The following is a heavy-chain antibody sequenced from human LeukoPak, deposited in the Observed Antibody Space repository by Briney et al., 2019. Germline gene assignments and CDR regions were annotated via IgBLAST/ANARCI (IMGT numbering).Heavy chain of an antibody. J-gene: IGHJ4*02. CDR2: IYPGDSDT. CDR3: ARHSVSGRGDEGRLDY. V-gene: IGHV5-51*01. CDR1: GYSFTSYW. Sequence: GESLKTPCKGSGYSFTSYWIGWVRQMPGKGLEWMGIIYPGDSDTRYRPPFQGQVTIPADKSISTAYLQWNSLKASDTALYYCARHSVSGRGDEGRLDYWGQGTLVTVSS. D-gene: IGHD3-10*01.